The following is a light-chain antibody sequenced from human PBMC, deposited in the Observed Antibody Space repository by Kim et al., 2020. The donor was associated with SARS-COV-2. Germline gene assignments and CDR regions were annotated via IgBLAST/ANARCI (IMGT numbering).Light chain of an antibody. CDR3: QQYGDSSLT. J-gene: IGKJ4*01. CDR1: QSVSNSR. CDR2: DAS. Sequence: SPGERATLSCRASQSVSNSRLAWYQQKPGQAPRLLIYDASSRATGIPDRFSGSGSGTDFTLTISRLEPEDFAVYYCQQYGDSSLTFGGGTKVDIK. V-gene: IGKV3-20*01.